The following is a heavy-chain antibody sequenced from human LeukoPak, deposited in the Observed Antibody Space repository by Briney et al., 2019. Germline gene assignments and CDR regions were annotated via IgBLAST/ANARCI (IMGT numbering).Heavy chain of an antibody. D-gene: IGHD6-13*01. J-gene: IGHJ5*02. Sequence: PGRSLRLSCAASGFTFSSYGMHWVRQAPGKGLEWVAVIWNGGSNKYYADSVKGRFTISRDNAKNTLYLQMNSLRVEDTAVYYCARDGSSWANWLDPWGQGTLVTVSS. CDR2: IWNGGSNK. CDR1: GFTFSSYG. CDR3: ARDGSSWANWLDP. V-gene: IGHV3-33*01.